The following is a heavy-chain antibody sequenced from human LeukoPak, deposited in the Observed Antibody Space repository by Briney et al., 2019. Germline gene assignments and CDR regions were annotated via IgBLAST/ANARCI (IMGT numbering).Heavy chain of an antibody. CDR3: ARDLGGGGDLLPIY. Sequence: PGGSLRLSCAASGFTFSSFEMNWVRQAPGKGLEWISYIDSRGSTIYYADSVEGRFTISRDNAKNSLYMQMNSLRAEDTAVYYCARDLGGGGDLLPIYWGQGTLVTVSS. CDR2: IDSRGSTI. J-gene: IGHJ4*02. CDR1: GFTFSSFE. V-gene: IGHV3-48*03. D-gene: IGHD2-21*02.